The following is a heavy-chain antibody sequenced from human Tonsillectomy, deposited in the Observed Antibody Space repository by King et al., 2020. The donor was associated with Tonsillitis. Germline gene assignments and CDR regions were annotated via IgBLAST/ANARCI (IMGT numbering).Heavy chain of an antibody. Sequence: QLVQSGAEVKKPGASVKVSCKASGYNFPNYGISWVRQAPGQGLEWMGWSSGYNGKTNYAQKFQGRVIMTTDTSTSTAYMELRSLRSDDTAVYYCAREDNPNYYDSGSYSNYYYGMDVWGQGTTVTVSS. CDR1: GYNFPNYG. CDR3: AREDNPNYYDSGSYSNYYYGMDV. J-gene: IGHJ6*02. CDR2: SSGYNGKT. D-gene: IGHD3-10*01. V-gene: IGHV1-18*01.